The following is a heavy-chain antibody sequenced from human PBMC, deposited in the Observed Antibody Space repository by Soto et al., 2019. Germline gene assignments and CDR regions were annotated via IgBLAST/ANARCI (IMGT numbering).Heavy chain of an antibody. J-gene: IGHJ6*02. CDR3: AKDPSGSYYYYYGMDV. CDR2: ISGSGVST. CDR1: GFTFSSYA. V-gene: IGHV3-23*01. Sequence: GGSLRLSCAASGFTFSSYAMSWVRQAPGKGLEWVSAISGSGVSTYYADSVKGRFTISRDNSKNTLYLQMNSLRAEDTAVYYCAKDPSGSYYYYYGMDVWGQGTTVTVSS. D-gene: IGHD1-26*01.